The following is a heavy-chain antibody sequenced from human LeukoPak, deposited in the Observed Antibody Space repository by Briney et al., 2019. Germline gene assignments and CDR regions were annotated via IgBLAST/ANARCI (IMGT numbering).Heavy chain of an antibody. CDR2: IYYGGST. J-gene: IGHJ5*02. CDR3: ARVLGVLILGYCSRGTCNGWFDP. D-gene: IGHD2-15*01. V-gene: IGHV4-39*07. Sequence: PSETLSLTCTVSGGSISSSSYYWGWIRQPPGKGLEWIASIYYGGSTYYNPSLKSRVTISVDTSKNQFSLKLSSVTAADTAVYYCARVLGVLILGYCSRGTCNGWFDPWGQGTLVTVSS. CDR1: GGSISSSSYY.